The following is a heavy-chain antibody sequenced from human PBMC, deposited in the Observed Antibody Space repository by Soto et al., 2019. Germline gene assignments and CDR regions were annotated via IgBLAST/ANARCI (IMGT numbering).Heavy chain of an antibody. D-gene: IGHD3-9*01. V-gene: IGHV1-69*13. J-gene: IGHJ4*02. CDR3: ARTKDSFGWLSYFDY. CDR2: IIPIFGTA. Sequence: SVKVSCRASGGTFSSYAISWLRQAPGQGLEWMGGIIPIFGTANYAQKFQGRVTITADESTSTAYMELSSLRSEDTAVYYCARTKDSFGWLSYFDYWGQGTLVTVSS. CDR1: GGTFSSYA.